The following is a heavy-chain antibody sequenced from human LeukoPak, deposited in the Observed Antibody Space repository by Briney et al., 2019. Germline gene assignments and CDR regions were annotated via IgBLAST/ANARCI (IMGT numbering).Heavy chain of an antibody. CDR2: IKQDGSVI. D-gene: IGHD3-10*01. Sequence: GGSLRLSCAASGFTFSRYWMNWVRQAPGEGLEFVANIKQDGSVINYVDSVKGRFTISRDNAKNSVHLQMNSLRVEDTAVYYCAKDRGWTTFDSWGQGTLVAVSS. V-gene: IGHV3-7*01. CDR3: AKDRGWTTFDS. J-gene: IGHJ4*02. CDR1: GFTFSRYW.